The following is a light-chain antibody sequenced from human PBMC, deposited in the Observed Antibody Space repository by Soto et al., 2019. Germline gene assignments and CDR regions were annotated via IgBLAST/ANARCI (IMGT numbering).Light chain of an antibody. CDR3: LQDYSYLWT. J-gene: IGKJ1*01. Sequence: AIRMTQSPSSFSASTGDRVTITCRASQGIRNDLGWYQQKPGKAPKLLIYAASSLQSGVPSRFSGSGSGTDFTLTISSLQPEDFATYYCLQDYSYLWTFGQGTKVDIK. CDR2: AAS. CDR1: QGIRND. V-gene: IGKV1-6*01.